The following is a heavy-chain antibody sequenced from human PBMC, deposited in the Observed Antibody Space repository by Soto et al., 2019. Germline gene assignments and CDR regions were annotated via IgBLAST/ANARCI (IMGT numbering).Heavy chain of an antibody. Sequence: GGSLRLSCAASGFTFSSYSMNWVRQAPGKGLEWVSSISSSSSYIYYADSVKGRFTISRDNAKNSLYLQMNSLRAEDTAVYYCARDSYYYDGSGYYRGGYYYGMDVWGQGTTVTVSS. CDR1: GFTFSSYS. V-gene: IGHV3-21*01. D-gene: IGHD3-22*01. CDR3: ARDSYYYDGSGYYRGGYYYGMDV. J-gene: IGHJ6*02. CDR2: ISSSSSYI.